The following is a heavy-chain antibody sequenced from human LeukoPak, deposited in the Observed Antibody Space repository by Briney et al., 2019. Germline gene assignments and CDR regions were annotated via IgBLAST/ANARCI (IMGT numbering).Heavy chain of an antibody. D-gene: IGHD3-3*01. CDR3: ASFDDYDFWSGYSY. CDR1: GFTFSSYE. CDR2: ISSSGITI. V-gene: IGHV3-48*03. Sequence: GGSLRLSCAASGFTFSSYEMNWVRQAPGKGLECVSYISSSGITIYYADSVKGRFTISRDNAKNSLYLQMNSLRAEDTAVYYCASFDDYDFWSGYSYWGQGTLVTVSS. J-gene: IGHJ4*02.